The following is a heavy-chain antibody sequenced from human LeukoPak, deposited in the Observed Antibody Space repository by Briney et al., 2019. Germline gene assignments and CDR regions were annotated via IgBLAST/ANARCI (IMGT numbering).Heavy chain of an antibody. V-gene: IGHV3-30*14. J-gene: IGHJ4*02. Sequence: GGSLRLSCAASGFTFSSYAMHWVRQAPGKGLEWVAVISYDGSNKYYADSVKGRFTISRDNSKNTLYLQMNSLRAEDTAVYYCARGGRWLYFDYWGQGTLVTVSS. D-gene: IGHD5-24*01. CDR1: GFTFSSYA. CDR3: ARGGRWLYFDY. CDR2: ISYDGSNK.